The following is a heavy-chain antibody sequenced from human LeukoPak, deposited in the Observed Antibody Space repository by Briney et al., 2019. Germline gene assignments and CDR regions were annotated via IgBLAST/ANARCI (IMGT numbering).Heavy chain of an antibody. V-gene: IGHV4-39*01. CDR2: IYYSGST. Sequence: SETLSLTCTVSGGSISSSSYYWGWIRQPPGKGLEWIGSIYYSGSTYYNPSLKSRVTISVDTSKNQFSLKLSSVTAADTAVYYCATLRVVVPAATYYYGMDVWGQGTTVTVSS. CDR1: GGSISSSSYY. CDR3: ATLRVVVPAATYYYGMDV. D-gene: IGHD2-2*01. J-gene: IGHJ6*02.